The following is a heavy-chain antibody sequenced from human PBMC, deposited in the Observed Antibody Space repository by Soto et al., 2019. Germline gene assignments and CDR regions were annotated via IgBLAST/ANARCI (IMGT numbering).Heavy chain of an antibody. Sequence: GASVKVSCKASGYSFTNYYLHWVRQAPGQGLEWMGIINPSGGGTTNAQKFQDRVTMTRDTSTSTVYMELSSLRSEDTAIYFCARSGGGVIDYWGQGTLVTVSS. CDR2: INPSGGGT. V-gene: IGHV1-46*01. D-gene: IGHD2-8*02. CDR1: GYSFTNYY. CDR3: ARSGGGVIDY. J-gene: IGHJ4*02.